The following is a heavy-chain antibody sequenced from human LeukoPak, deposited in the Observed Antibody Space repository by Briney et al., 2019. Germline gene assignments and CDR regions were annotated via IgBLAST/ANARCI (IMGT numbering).Heavy chain of an antibody. CDR2: IYTSGST. V-gene: IGHV4-31*03. J-gene: IGHJ5*02. Sequence: SQTLSLTCTVSGGSISSGGYYWSWIRQHPGKGLEWIGYIYTSGSTNYNPSLKSRVTISVDTSKNQFSLKLSSVTAADTAVYYCARLTFSPQDSYGRNHNWFDPWGQGTLVTVSS. CDR3: ARLTFSPQDSYGRNHNWFDP. D-gene: IGHD5-18*01. CDR1: GGSISSGGYY.